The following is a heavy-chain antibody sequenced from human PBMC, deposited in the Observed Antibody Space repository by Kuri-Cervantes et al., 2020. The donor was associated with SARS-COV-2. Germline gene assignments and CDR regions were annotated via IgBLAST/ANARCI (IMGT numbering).Heavy chain of an antibody. Sequence: ASVKVTCKASGYTFTSYAMHWVRQAPGQRLEWMGWINAGDGNTKYSQKVQGRVTITRDTSASTAYMELSSLRSEDTDVYYCARNGGEGVVVAATRLHNWFDPWGQGTPVTVSS. CDR1: GYTFTSYA. CDR2: INAGDGNT. CDR3: ARNGGEGVVVAATRLHNWFDP. J-gene: IGHJ5*02. V-gene: IGHV1-3*01. D-gene: IGHD2-15*01.